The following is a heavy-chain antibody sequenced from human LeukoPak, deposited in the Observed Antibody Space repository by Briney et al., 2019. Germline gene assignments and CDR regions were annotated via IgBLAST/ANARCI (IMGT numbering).Heavy chain of an antibody. CDR3: ARDSCGGDCYPYTFDY. J-gene: IGHJ4*02. Sequence: GASLRLSCAASGFTFSSYGMHWVRQAPGKRLEWVAIIWYDGTNKYYAASVKGRFTISRDNSKNTLYLQMNSLRAEDTAVYYCARDSCGGDCYPYTFDYWGQGTLVTVSS. V-gene: IGHV3-33*01. CDR1: GFTFSSYG. CDR2: IWYDGTNK. D-gene: IGHD2-21*02.